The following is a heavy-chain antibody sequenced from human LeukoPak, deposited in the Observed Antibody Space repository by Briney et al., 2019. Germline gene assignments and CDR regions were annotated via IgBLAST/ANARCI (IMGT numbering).Heavy chain of an antibody. D-gene: IGHD1-26*01. J-gene: IGHJ6*03. CDR3: AREYGARLLDYYCMDV. CDR2: IIPIFGTA. Sequence: SVKVSCKASGGTFSSYAISWVRQAPGQGLEWMGGIIPIFGTANYAQKFQGRVTITTDESTSTAYMELSSLRSEDTAVYYCAREYGARLLDYYCMDVWGKGTTVTVSS. CDR1: GGTFSSYA. V-gene: IGHV1-69*05.